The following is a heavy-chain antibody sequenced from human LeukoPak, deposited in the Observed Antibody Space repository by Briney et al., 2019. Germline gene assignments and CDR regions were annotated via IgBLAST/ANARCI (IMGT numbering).Heavy chain of an antibody. Sequence: PSETLSLTCAVYGGSFSGYYWSWIRQPPGKGLEWIGEINHSGSTSYNPSLKSRVTISVDTSKNQFSLKLSSVTAADTAVYYCAIGRPPYYDFWSGYYPDFDYWGQGTLVTVSS. CDR1: GGSFSGYY. CDR2: INHSGST. D-gene: IGHD3-3*01. CDR3: AIGRPPYYDFWSGYYPDFDY. V-gene: IGHV4-34*01. J-gene: IGHJ4*02.